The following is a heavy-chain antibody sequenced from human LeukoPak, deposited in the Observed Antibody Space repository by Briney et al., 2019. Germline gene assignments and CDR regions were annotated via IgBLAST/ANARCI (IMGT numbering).Heavy chain of an antibody. Sequence: GGSLRLSCAASGFTFSSYGMHWVRQAPGKGLEWVAVIWYDGSNKYYADSVKGRFTISRDNSENTLYLQMNSLRAEDTAVYYCARDPPYYDFWSGFGWFDPWGQGTLVTVSS. V-gene: IGHV3-33*01. CDR2: IWYDGSNK. CDR1: GFTFSSYG. J-gene: IGHJ5*02. D-gene: IGHD3-3*01. CDR3: ARDPPYYDFWSGFGWFDP.